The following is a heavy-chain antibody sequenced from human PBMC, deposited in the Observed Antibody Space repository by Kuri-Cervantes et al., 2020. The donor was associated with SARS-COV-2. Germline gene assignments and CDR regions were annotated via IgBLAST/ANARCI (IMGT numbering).Heavy chain of an antibody. D-gene: IGHD2-2*02. CDR1: GYSISSGYY. CDR2: IYYSGST. CDR3: AGGEYQLLYAYSYGSIDY. V-gene: IGHV4-61*01. J-gene: IGHJ4*02. Sequence: SETLSLTCTVSGYSISSGYYWGWIRQPPGKGLEWIGYIYYSGSTNYNPSLKGRVTISVDTSKNQFSLKLSSVTAADTAVYYCAGGEYQLLYAYSYGSIDYWGQGTLVTVSS.